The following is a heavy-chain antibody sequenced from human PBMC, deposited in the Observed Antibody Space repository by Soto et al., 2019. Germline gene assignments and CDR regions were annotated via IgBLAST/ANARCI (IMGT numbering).Heavy chain of an antibody. Sequence: GGSLRLSCAASGFSLINFWMSWVRQTGKGLEWVANINSDGSGKYYVDSVEGRFTISRDNAKNSLYLEMNSLRVEDSAVYYCVRVYRYDQNDYWGQGAQVTVSS. CDR2: INSDGSGK. V-gene: IGHV3-7*02. D-gene: IGHD3-16*02. CDR3: VRVYRYDQNDY. CDR1: GFSLINFW. J-gene: IGHJ4*02.